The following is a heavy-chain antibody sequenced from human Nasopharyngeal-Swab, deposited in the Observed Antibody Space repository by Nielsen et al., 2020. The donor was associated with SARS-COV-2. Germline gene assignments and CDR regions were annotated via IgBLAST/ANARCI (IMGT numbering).Heavy chain of an antibody. J-gene: IGHJ4*02. D-gene: IGHD6-6*01. Sequence: GGSLRLSCAASGFTFSSYGVHWVRQAPGKGLEWVAVIWYDGSNEYYADSVKGRFTISRDNSKNTLYLQMNSLRVEDTAVYYCARDHYSSSSGPSNFDYWGQGTLVTVSS. CDR1: GFTFSSYG. CDR2: IWYDGSNE. CDR3: ARDHYSSSSGPSNFDY. V-gene: IGHV3-33*01.